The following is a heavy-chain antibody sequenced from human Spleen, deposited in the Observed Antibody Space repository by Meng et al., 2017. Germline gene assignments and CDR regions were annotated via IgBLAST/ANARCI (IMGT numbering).Heavy chain of an antibody. Sequence: GGSLRLSCAASGFIVSSNYMYWVRQAPGKGLEWVSVLYSGGITYYADSVEGRFTISRHNSKNALYLQMNNLRTDDTAVYYCARGNTYYFDYWGQGTLVTVSS. CDR1: GFIVSSNY. D-gene: IGHD1/OR15-1a*01. CDR3: ARGNTYYFDY. CDR2: LYSGGIT. J-gene: IGHJ4*02. V-gene: IGHV3-53*04.